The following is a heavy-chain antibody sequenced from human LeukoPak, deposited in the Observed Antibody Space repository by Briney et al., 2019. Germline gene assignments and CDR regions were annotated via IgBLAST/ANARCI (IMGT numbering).Heavy chain of an antibody. CDR1: GFTFSNAW. J-gene: IGHJ3*02. V-gene: IGHV3-15*01. Sequence: GGSLRLSCAASGFTFSNAWMSWVRQAPGKGLEWVGRIKSKTDGGTTDYAAPVKGRFTISRDDSKNTLYLRMNSLKTEDTAVYYCTTAPPSIVVVPAARGIWGQGTMVTVSS. CDR3: TTAPPSIVVVPAARGI. CDR2: IKSKTDGGTT. D-gene: IGHD2-2*01.